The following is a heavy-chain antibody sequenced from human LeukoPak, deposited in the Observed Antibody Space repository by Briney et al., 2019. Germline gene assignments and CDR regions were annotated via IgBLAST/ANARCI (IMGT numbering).Heavy chain of an antibody. CDR1: GFTFSSYA. V-gene: IGHV3-23*01. D-gene: IGHD3-22*01. CDR3: AKGAYDSSGYYYFDY. J-gene: IGHJ4*02. Sequence: GGSLRPSCAASGFTFSSYAMSWVRQAPGKGLEWVSGISGSGGSTYYADSVKGRFTTSRDNSKNTLYLQMNSLRAEDTAVYYCAKGAYDSSGYYYFDYWGQGTLVTVSS. CDR2: ISGSGGST.